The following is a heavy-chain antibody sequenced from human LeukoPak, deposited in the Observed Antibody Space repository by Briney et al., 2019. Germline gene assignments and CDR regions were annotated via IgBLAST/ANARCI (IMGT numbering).Heavy chain of an antibody. CDR3: ARQGAYSYYMDV. J-gene: IGHJ6*03. CDR1: GYSFTNYW. V-gene: IGHV5-51*01. Sequence: GESLKISCKGSGYSFTNYWIAWVRQMPGKGLEWMGIIYPSDSDTRYCPSFEGQVTLSADKSINTAYLQWSSLKASDTAMYFCARQGAYSYYMDVWGKGTTVTVSS. CDR2: IYPSDSDT. D-gene: IGHD1-26*01.